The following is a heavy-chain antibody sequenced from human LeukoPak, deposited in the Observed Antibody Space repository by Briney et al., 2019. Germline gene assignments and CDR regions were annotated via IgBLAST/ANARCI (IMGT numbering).Heavy chain of an antibody. Sequence: PSETLSLTCTVSGGSISSSSYYWGWIRQPPGKGLEWIGSIYYSGSTYYNPSLKSRVTISVDTSKNQFSLKLSSVTAAGTAVYYCARRGRGGGVVPAADLDYWGQGTLVTVSS. J-gene: IGHJ4*02. CDR2: IYYSGST. CDR3: ARRGRGGGVVPAADLDY. V-gene: IGHV4-39*01. CDR1: GGSISSSSYY. D-gene: IGHD2-2*01.